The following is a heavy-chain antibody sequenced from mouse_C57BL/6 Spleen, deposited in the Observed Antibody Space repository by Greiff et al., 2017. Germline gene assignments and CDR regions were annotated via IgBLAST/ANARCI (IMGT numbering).Heavy chain of an antibody. J-gene: IGHJ2*01. CDR1: GYTFTSYW. CDR2: IDPNSGGT. CDR3: ARLDYGYDGYYFDY. D-gene: IGHD2-2*01. Sequence: MQLQQSGAELVKPGASVKLSCKASGYTFTSYWMHWVKQRPGRGLEWIGRIDPNSGGTKYNEKFKSRATLTVDKPSSTAYLQLSSLTSEDSAVYYCARLDYGYDGYYFDYWGQGTTLTVSS. V-gene: IGHV1-72*01.